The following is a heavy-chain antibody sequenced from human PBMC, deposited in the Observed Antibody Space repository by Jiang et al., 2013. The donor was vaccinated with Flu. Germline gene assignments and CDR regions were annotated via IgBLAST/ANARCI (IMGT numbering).Heavy chain of an antibody. CDR3: ASRLNSSGWYLFTPDNYYMDV. J-gene: IGHJ6*03. D-gene: IGHD6-19*01. CDR2: IGDSGGTT. V-gene: IGHV3-23*01. Sequence: SLRLSCAASGFTFSKYAMSWVRQAPGKGLEWVSSIGDSGGTTYYADSVKGRFTISRDNAKNSLYLQMNSLRGEDTAVYYCASRLNSSGWYLFTPDNYYMDVWGKGTTVTVSS. CDR1: GFTFSKYA.